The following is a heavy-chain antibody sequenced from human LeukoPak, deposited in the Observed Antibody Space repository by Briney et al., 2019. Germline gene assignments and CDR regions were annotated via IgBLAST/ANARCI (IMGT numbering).Heavy chain of an antibody. CDR3: ARVLVSDAFDI. D-gene: IGHD2-2*01. J-gene: IGHJ3*02. V-gene: IGHV3-21*01. CDR2: ISSSSSYI. CDR1: GFTFSTYT. Sequence: GGSLRLSCAAPGFTFSTYTMNWVRQAPGKGLEWVSSISSSSSYIYYADSVKGRFTISRDNAKNSLYLQMNSLRAEDTAVYYCARVLVSDAFDIWGQGTMVTVSS.